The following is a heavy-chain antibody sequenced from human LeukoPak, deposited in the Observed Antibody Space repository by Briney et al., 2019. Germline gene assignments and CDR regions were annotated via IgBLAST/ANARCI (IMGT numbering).Heavy chain of an antibody. CDR3: ARSVDAFDL. V-gene: IGHV1-2*02. J-gene: IGHJ3*01. Sequence: EASVKVSCKASGYTFTGHYLHWVRQAPGQGLEWVGWIYPPSGDRKYAQKFQGRGTMTRDTSTSTAYMDLSRLISDDTAVYYCARSVDAFDLWGQGTMVTVSS. CDR2: IYPPSGDR. CDR1: GYTFTGHY.